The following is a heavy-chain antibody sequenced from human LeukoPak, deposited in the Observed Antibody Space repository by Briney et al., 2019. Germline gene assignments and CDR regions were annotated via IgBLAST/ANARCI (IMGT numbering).Heavy chain of an antibody. Sequence: PGGSLRLSCAASGFTFSSYGMHWVRQAPGKGLEWVAFIRYDGSNKYYADSVKGRFTISRDNSKNTLYLQMNSLRAEDTAVYYCARHPPVHKGEDWFDPWGQGTLVTVSS. J-gene: IGHJ5*02. V-gene: IGHV3-30*02. D-gene: IGHD3-16*01. CDR2: IRYDGSNK. CDR3: ARHPPVHKGEDWFDP. CDR1: GFTFSSYG.